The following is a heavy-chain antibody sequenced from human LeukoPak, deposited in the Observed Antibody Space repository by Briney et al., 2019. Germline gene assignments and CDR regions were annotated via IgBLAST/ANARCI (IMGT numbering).Heavy chain of an antibody. Sequence: ASVKVSCKASGYTFTSYDINWVRQATGQGLEWMGWMNPNSGGTNYAQKFQGRVTMTRDTSISTAYMELSRLRSDDTAVYYCARGLGYCSGGSCYSDAFDIWGQGTMVTVSS. V-gene: IGHV1-2*02. CDR3: ARGLGYCSGGSCYSDAFDI. CDR2: MNPNSGGT. J-gene: IGHJ3*02. D-gene: IGHD2-15*01. CDR1: GYTFTSYD.